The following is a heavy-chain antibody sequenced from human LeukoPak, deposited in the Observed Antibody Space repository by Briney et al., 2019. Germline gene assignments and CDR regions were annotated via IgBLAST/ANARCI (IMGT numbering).Heavy chain of an antibody. V-gene: IGHV3-7*02. Sequence: GGSLRLSCVGSGFIFSNFWMGWVRQAPGKGLEWVANIKQDGSEKYYVDSVKGRFTISRDNAKNSLYLLMNSLRAEDTAVYYCASSYVAVADFDYWGQGTLVTVSS. J-gene: IGHJ4*02. D-gene: IGHD6-19*01. CDR1: GFIFSNFW. CDR3: ASSYVAVADFDY. CDR2: IKQDGSEK.